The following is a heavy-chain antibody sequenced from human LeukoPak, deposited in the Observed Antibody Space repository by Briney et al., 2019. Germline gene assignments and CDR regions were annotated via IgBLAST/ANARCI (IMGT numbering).Heavy chain of an antibody. J-gene: IGHJ4*02. CDR1: GGSFSGSY. V-gene: IGHV4-34*01. Sequence: SETLSLTCAVYGGSFSGSYWTWIRQPPGKGLEWIGEINHSGSTNYNPSFKSRVTISIDTSKNQFSLKLSSVTAADTAVYYCARQPAGDYVSDYWGQGTLVTVSS. D-gene: IGHD4-17*01. CDR3: ARQPAGDYVSDY. CDR2: INHSGST.